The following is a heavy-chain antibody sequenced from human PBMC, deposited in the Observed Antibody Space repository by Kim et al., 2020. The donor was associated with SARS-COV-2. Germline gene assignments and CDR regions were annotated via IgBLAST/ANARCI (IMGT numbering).Heavy chain of an antibody. V-gene: IGHV3-23*01. CDR2: ILRSGGNT. Sequence: GGSLRLSCVTSGVSFTENDMSWVRQAPGKGLEWVATILRSGGNTYYADSVKGRFTISRDTSRSILYLQVNSLTADDTALYYCEGGGPYLDSWGPGTQVTVSS. CDR1: GVSFTEND. D-gene: IGHD3-16*01. J-gene: IGHJ4*02. CDR3: EGGGPYLDS.